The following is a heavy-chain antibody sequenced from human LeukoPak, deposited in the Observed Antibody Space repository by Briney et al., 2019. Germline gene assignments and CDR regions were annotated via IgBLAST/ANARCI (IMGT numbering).Heavy chain of an antibody. CDR1: GFTYHNYA. CDR2: ISYDGSNK. V-gene: IGHV3-30*04. CDR3: ARGGSYLSAFDI. Sequence: GGSLRLSCAASGFTYHNYAMHWVRQAPGKGLEWVAVISYDGSNKYYADSVKGRFTISRDNSKNTLYLQMNSLRVEDTAVYYCARGGSYLSAFDIWGQGTMVTVSS. D-gene: IGHD1-26*01. J-gene: IGHJ3*02.